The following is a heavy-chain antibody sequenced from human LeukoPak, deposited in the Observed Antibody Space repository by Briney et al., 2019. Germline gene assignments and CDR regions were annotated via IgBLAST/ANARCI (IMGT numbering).Heavy chain of an antibody. J-gene: IGHJ4*02. V-gene: IGHV4-39*01. CDR2: IYYSGTT. Sequence: PSETLSLTCTVSGGSISSSSYYWGWIRQPPGKGLEWLGTIYYSGTTYYNPSLKSRVTISVDTSKNQFSLRLSSVTAADPAVYYCARLRRLYCLSTTCYTPYFDYWGQGTLVTVSS. CDR1: GGSISSSSYY. D-gene: IGHD2-2*02. CDR3: ARLRRLYCLSTTCYTPYFDY.